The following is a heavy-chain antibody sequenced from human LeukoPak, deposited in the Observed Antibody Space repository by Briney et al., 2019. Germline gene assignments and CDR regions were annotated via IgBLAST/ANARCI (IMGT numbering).Heavy chain of an antibody. J-gene: IGHJ4*02. V-gene: IGHV4-39*07. D-gene: IGHD3-22*01. CDR2: IYYSGST. CDR3: ARRSSDSTGLWAFDY. Sequence: SETLSLTCTVSGGSISSSSYYWGWIRQPPGKGLEWIGSIYYSGSTYYNPSLKSRVTISVDTSKNQFSLKLSSVTAADTAVYYCARRSSDSTGLWAFDYWGQGTLVTVSS. CDR1: GGSISSSSYY.